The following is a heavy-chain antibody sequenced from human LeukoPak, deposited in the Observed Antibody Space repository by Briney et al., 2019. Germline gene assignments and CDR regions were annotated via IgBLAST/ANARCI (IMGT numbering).Heavy chain of an antibody. Sequence: SETLSLTSTVAAGSISSYYWSCIRQPPGNGLEWIGYIYYSVSTNYNTSLKSRVTISQDTPKNQFSRNLSSVTAANTPGYSCARGVRLNLLYYYYYMDVWGKGTTVTVSS. CDR1: AGSISSYY. CDR3: ARGVRLNLLYYYYYMDV. CDR2: IYYSVST. V-gene: IGHV4-59*01. J-gene: IGHJ6*03. D-gene: IGHD1-14*01.